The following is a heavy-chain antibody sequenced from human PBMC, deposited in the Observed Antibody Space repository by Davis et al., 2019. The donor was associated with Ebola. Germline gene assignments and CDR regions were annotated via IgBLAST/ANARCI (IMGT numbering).Heavy chain of an antibody. CDR2: INPNSGGT. J-gene: IGHJ4*02. CDR1: GYSFTGNY. V-gene: IGHV1-2*06. D-gene: IGHD3-10*02. Sequence: ASVKVSCKASGYSFTGNYVQWVRQAPGQGLEWMGRINPNSGGTNYAQKFQGRVTMTRDTSISTAYLYWSSLEASDTAMYYCARHVGGWRQLAGVDFWGQGTLVTVSP. CDR3: ARHVGGWRQLAGVDF.